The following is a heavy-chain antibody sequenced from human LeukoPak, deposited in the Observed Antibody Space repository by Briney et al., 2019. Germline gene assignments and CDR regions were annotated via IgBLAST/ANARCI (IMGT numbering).Heavy chain of an antibody. CDR1: GGSISSYY. CDR3: ARLGTIGRSNFDY. CDR2: IYYSGST. Sequence: SETLSLTCTVSGGSISSYYWSWIRQPPGKGLEWIGYIYYSGSTNYNPSLKSRVTISVDTSKNQFSLKLSSVTAADTAVYFCARLGTIGRSNFDYWGQGTLVTVSS. V-gene: IGHV4-59*08. J-gene: IGHJ4*02. D-gene: IGHD1-26*01.